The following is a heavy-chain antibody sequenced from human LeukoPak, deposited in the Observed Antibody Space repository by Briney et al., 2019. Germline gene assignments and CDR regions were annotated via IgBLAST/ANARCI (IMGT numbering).Heavy chain of an antibody. J-gene: IGHJ6*03. CDR3: ARTLVFYYYMDV. CDR1: GYTFPNYG. D-gene: IGHD2/OR15-2a*01. V-gene: IGHV1-18*01. CDR2: ISAYNGNT. Sequence: ASVKVSCKASGYTFPNYGISWVRQAPGQGLEWMGWISAYNGNTNYAQKLQGRVTMTTDTSTSTAYMELRSLRSDDTAVYYCARTLVFYYYMDVWGKGTTVTISS.